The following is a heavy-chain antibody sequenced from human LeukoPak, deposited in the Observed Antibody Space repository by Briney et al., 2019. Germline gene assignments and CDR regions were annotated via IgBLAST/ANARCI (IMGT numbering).Heavy chain of an antibody. CDR2: INPSGGST. D-gene: IGHD1-26*01. Sequence: ASVTVSCTASGYTFTSYYMHWVRQAPGQGLEWMGIINPSGGSTSYAQKFQGRVTMTRDTSTSTVYMELSSLRSEDTAVYYCAREGSSYFDYWGQGTLATVSS. V-gene: IGHV1-46*01. CDR1: GYTFTSYY. J-gene: IGHJ4*02. CDR3: AREGSSYFDY.